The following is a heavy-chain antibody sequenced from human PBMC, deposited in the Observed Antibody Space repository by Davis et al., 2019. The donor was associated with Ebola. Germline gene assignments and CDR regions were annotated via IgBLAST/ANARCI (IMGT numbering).Heavy chain of an antibody. CDR3: ARRSYYNGPINN. CDR2: VYDSGST. D-gene: IGHD3-22*01. Sequence: SETLSLTCSVPGGSMRSGSYYWSWIRQHPGKGLEWIGYVYDSGSTYYNPSLKSRVSISLDTSQNQLSLNLNSVTAADTAVYYCARRSYYNGPINNWGRGTLVTVSS. V-gene: IGHV4-31*03. CDR1: GGSMRSGSYY. J-gene: IGHJ4*02.